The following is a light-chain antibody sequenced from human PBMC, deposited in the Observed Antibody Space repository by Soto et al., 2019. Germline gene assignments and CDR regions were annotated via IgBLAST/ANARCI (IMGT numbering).Light chain of an antibody. CDR3: QQANNCPTT. V-gene: IGKV1-12*01. J-gene: IGKJ5*01. CDR2: DAS. Sequence: DIPLTQSPSSVSASVGERVTITCRARQGVRSWLAWYQQKPGKAPKLLISDASNLQSGVPSRFSVSGSGTDFTLTISSLQPEDFATDYCQQANNCPTTFGQGTRLEI. CDR1: QGVRSW.